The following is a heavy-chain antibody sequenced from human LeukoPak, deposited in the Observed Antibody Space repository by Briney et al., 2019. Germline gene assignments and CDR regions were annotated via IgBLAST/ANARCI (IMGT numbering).Heavy chain of an antibody. CDR1: GFTFSSYW. V-gene: IGHV3-7*01. J-gene: IGHJ4*02. Sequence: SGGSLRLSCAASGFTFSSYWMSWVRQAPGKGLEWVANIKQDGSEKYYVDSVKGRFTISRDNAKNSLYLQMNSLRAEDTAVYYCARDNYYDSSGYLFPEYYFDYWGQGTLVTVSS. CDR3: ARDNYYDSSGYLFPEYYFDY. D-gene: IGHD3-22*01. CDR2: IKQDGSEK.